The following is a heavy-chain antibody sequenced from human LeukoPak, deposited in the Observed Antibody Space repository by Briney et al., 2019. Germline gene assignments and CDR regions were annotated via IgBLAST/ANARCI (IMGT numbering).Heavy chain of an antibody. Sequence: SVKASCKASGGTFSSYTISWVRQAPGQGLEWMGRIIPILGIANYAQKFQGRVTITADKSTSTAYMELSSLRSEDTAVYYCARPKDYYDSSGYGCWGQGTLVTVSS. V-gene: IGHV1-69*02. CDR1: GGTFSSYT. CDR3: ARPKDYYDSSGYGC. CDR2: IIPILGIA. D-gene: IGHD3-22*01. J-gene: IGHJ4*02.